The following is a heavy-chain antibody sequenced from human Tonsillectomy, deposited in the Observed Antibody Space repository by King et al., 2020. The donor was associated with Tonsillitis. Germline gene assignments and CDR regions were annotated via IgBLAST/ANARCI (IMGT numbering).Heavy chain of an antibody. Sequence: VQLVESGGGVVQPGRSLRLSCAASGFTFSSYAMHWVRQAPGKGLEWVAVISDTGSNKDYTDSVKGRFTISRDNSKNTLYLQMNSLRAEDTAVYYCAKVDDSSGWYYFDFWGQGTPVTVSS. V-gene: IGHV3-30*18. D-gene: IGHD6-19*01. CDR1: GFTFSSYA. CDR3: AKVDDSSGWYYFDF. CDR2: ISDTGSNK. J-gene: IGHJ4*02.